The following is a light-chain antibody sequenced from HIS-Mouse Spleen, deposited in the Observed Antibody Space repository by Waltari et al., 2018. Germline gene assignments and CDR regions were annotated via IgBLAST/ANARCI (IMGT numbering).Light chain of an antibody. V-gene: IGLV3-1*01. Sequence: SYELTQPPSVSVSPGQTASITCSGDKLGDKYACWYQQKPGQSPVLIIYQDSKRPSGIPVRFAGSNSGHTATLTISGTQAMDEADYYCQAWDSSTVVFGGGTKLTVL. J-gene: IGLJ2*01. CDR2: QDS. CDR3: QAWDSSTVV. CDR1: KLGDKY.